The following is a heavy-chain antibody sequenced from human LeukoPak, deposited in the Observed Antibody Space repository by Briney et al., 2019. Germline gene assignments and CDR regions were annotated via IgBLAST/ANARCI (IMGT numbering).Heavy chain of an antibody. CDR2: MNPNSGNT. Sequence: ASVKVSCKASGGTFSSYDINWVRQATGQGLEWMGWMNPNSGNTGYAQKFQGRVTITRNTSISTAYMELSSLRSEDTAVYYCARAKRGYSYGYWYYYYYYMDVWGKGTTVTVSS. CDR3: ARAKRGYSYGYWYYYYYYMDV. CDR1: GGTFSSYD. D-gene: IGHD5-18*01. V-gene: IGHV1-8*03. J-gene: IGHJ6*03.